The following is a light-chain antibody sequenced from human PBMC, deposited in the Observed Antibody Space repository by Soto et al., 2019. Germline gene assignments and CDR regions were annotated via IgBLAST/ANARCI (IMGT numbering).Light chain of an antibody. CDR3: QQYATSPLT. V-gene: IGKV3-20*01. CDR1: QSVSSNY. CDR2: GAS. J-gene: IGKJ4*01. Sequence: ETVLTQSPGTLSLSPGERATLSCRASQSVSSNYLAWYQQKPGQAPRLLIYGASSRATGISDRFSGSGSGTDFTLTISRLEPEDVAVYYCQQYATSPLTFGGGTRVEIK.